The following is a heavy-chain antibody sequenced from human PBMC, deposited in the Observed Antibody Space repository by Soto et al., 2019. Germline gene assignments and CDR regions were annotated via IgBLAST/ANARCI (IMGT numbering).Heavy chain of an antibody. V-gene: IGHV1-69*02. J-gene: IGHJ4*02. D-gene: IGHD4-17*01. CDR2: IIPILGIA. CDR1: GGTFSSYT. Sequence: QVQLVQSGAEVKKPGSSVKVSCKASGGTFSSYTISWVRQAPGQGLEWMGRIIPILGIANYAQKFQGRVTSTADKSTSTAYMELSSLRSEDTAVYYWARGGGDHLGSWGQGTLVTVSS. CDR3: ARGGGDHLGS.